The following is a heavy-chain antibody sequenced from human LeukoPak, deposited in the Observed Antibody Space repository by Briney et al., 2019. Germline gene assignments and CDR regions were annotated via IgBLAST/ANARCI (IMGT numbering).Heavy chain of an antibody. Sequence: PGGSLRLSCAASGFTFSSYAMHWVRQAPGKGLEYVSAISSNGGSTYYANSVKGRFTISRDNSKNTLYLQMGSPRAEDMAVYYCARGRWFGEITLWGQGTLVTVSS. CDR3: ARGRWFGEITL. D-gene: IGHD3-10*01. CDR2: ISSNGGST. V-gene: IGHV3-64*01. CDR1: GFTFSSYA. J-gene: IGHJ4*02.